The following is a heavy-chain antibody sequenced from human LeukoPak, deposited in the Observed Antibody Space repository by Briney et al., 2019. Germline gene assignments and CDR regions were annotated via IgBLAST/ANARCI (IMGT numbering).Heavy chain of an antibody. CDR1: GYTFTSYY. V-gene: IGHV1-46*03. J-gene: IGHJ4*02. CDR2: INPSGGST. Sequence: GASVKVSCKASGYTFTSYYMHWVRQAPGQGLEWMGIINPSGGSTSYAQKFQGRVTMTRDTSTSTVYMELSSLRSEDTAVYYCGRVDASHYFDYWGQGTLVTVYS. D-gene: IGHD3-9*01. CDR3: GRVDASHYFDY.